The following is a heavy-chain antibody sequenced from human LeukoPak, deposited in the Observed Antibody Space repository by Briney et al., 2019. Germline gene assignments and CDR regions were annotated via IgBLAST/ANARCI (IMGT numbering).Heavy chain of an antibody. Sequence: GGSLRLSCAASGFTFSSYGMHWVRQAPGKGLEWVAVISYDGSNKYYADSVKGRFTISRDNSKNTLYLQMNSLRAEDTAVYYCARDFGEQQLVRGYFDYWGQGTLVTVSS. J-gene: IGHJ4*02. CDR3: ARDFGEQQLVRGYFDY. D-gene: IGHD6-13*01. CDR2: ISYDGSNK. V-gene: IGHV3-30*03. CDR1: GFTFSSYG.